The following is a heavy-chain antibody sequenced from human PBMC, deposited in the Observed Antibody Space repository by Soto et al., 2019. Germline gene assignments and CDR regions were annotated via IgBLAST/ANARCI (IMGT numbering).Heavy chain of an antibody. CDR3: ARDLSGDYGALDT. V-gene: IGHV3-33*01. J-gene: IGHJ3*02. Sequence: GGSLRLSCAASGFTFSSYGMHWARQGPGKGLEWVAVIWYDGSNKVYADSVKGRFTISKDNSENTLYLQMNSLRAEDTAVYYCARDLSGDYGALDTWGQGTMVTVSS. CDR1: GFTFSSYG. D-gene: IGHD4-17*01. CDR2: IWYDGSNK.